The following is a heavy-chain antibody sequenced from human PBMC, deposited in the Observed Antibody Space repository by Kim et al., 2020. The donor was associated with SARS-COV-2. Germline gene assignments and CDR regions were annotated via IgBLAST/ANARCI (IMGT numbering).Heavy chain of an antibody. V-gene: IGHV3-48*03. CDR1: GFTFSSYE. CDR3: ARYNIVLMVYPDY. Sequence: GGSLRLSCAASGFTFSSYEMNWVRQAPGKGLEWVSYISSSGSTIYYADSVKGRFTISRDNAKNSLYLQMNSLRAEDTAVYYCARYNIVLMVYPDYWGQGTLVTVSS. CDR2: ISSSGSTI. J-gene: IGHJ4*02. D-gene: IGHD2-8*01.